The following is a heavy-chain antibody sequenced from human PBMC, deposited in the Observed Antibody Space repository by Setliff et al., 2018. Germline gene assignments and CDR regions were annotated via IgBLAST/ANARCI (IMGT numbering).Heavy chain of an antibody. J-gene: IGHJ4*02. CDR1: GDSINPYY. CDR2: IYYSGAT. D-gene: IGHD3-22*01. Sequence: LSLTCSVSGDSINPYYWTWIRQPPGKGLEWIGFIYYSGATTYNPSLKSRVTISVDTSKNQFSLNLNSVTAADTAVYYCARYRNYFDSSGQTQYYFDYWGRGTLVTVSS. CDR3: ARYRNYFDSSGQTQYYFDY. V-gene: IGHV4-59*01.